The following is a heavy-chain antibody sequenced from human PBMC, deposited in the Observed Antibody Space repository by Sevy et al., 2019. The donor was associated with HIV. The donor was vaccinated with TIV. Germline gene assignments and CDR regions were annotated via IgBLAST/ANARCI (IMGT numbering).Heavy chain of an antibody. Sequence: GGSLRLSCAASGFSFSSYGMHWVRQAPGKGLEWVALIWFDGSNSYYADSVKGRFTISRDTSKNTVYLQMNSLRAEDTAVYCCARDHEFYDYGDYGPTFFPDYWGQGNLVTVSS. CDR3: ARDHEFYDYGDYGPTFFPDY. J-gene: IGHJ4*02. CDR1: GFSFSSYG. D-gene: IGHD4-17*01. V-gene: IGHV3-33*01. CDR2: IWFDGSNS.